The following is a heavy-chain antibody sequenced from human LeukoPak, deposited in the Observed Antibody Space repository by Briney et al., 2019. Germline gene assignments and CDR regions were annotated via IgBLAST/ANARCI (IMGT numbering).Heavy chain of an antibody. CDR3: ATPPGIAAAGVFDY. D-gene: IGHD6-13*01. Sequence: ASGKVSCKVSGYTLTELSMHCMRQAPGKRQGWVGGFDPEGGETIYAQKFQGRVTMTEDTSTDTAYMELSSLRSEDTAVYYCATPPGIAAAGVFDYWGQGTLVTVSS. V-gene: IGHV1-24*01. CDR2: FDPEGGET. CDR1: GYTLTELS. J-gene: IGHJ4*02.